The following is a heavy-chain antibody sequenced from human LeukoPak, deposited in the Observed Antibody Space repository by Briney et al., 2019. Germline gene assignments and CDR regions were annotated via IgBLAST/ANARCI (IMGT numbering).Heavy chain of an antibody. CDR2: IIPIFGTA. D-gene: IGHD2-2*01. CDR3: ARALLRYCSSTSCYWFDP. Sequence: ASVTVSCKASGGTFSSYVISWVQQAPGQGLEWMGGIIPIFGTANYAQKFQGRVTITADESTSTAYMELSSLRSEDTAVYYCARALLRYCSSTSCYWFDPWGQGTLVTVSS. J-gene: IGHJ5*02. CDR1: GGTFSSYV. V-gene: IGHV1-69*13.